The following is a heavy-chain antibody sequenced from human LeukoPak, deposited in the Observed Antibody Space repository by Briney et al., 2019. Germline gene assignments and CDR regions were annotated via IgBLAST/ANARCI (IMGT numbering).Heavy chain of an antibody. Sequence: PGRSLRLSCAASGFSFSSYGMHWVRPPPGKGLEWVAVVSYDGSNTYYADSVKGRFTVSRDNSKNTVYLQMNSLRAEDTAVYYCASYDILTGHHYPFDYWGQGTLVTVSS. CDR3: ASYDILTGHHYPFDY. CDR1: GFSFSSYG. J-gene: IGHJ4*02. V-gene: IGHV3-30*03. CDR2: VSYDGSNT. D-gene: IGHD3-9*01.